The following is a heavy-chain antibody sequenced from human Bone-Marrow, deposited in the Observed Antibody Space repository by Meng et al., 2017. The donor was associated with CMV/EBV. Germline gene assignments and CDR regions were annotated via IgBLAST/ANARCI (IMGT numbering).Heavy chain of an antibody. J-gene: IGHJ6*02. V-gene: IGHV1-2*02. CDR1: GYTFTGYY. CDR3: ARDLDIPAHYYGMDV. CDR2: INPNSGGT. D-gene: IGHD5-12*01. Sequence: ASVKVSCKASGYTFTGYYMHWVRQAPGQGLEWMGWINPNSGGTNYAQKFQGRVTMTRDTSISTVYMELSRLRSDDTAVYYCARDLDIPAHYYGMDVWGQGTTVTVSS.